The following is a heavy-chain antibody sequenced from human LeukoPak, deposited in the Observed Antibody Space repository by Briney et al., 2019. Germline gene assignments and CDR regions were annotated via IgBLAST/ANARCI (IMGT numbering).Heavy chain of an antibody. J-gene: IGHJ4*02. Sequence: GGSLRLSCAASGFTFSSYSMNWVRQAPGKGLEWVAVISYDGSNKYYADSVKGRFTISRDNSKNTLYLQMNSLRAEDTAVYYCARDGSSGWSFDYWGQGTLVTVSS. CDR2: ISYDGSNK. CDR3: ARDGSSGWSFDY. D-gene: IGHD6-19*01. CDR1: GFTFSSYS. V-gene: IGHV3-30*03.